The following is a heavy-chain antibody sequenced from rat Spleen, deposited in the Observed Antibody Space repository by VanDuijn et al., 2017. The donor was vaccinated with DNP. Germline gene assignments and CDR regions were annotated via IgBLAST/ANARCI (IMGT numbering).Heavy chain of an antibody. J-gene: IGHJ2*01. Sequence: EVQLQESGSGLVKPSQSLSLTCSVTGYSIPSNYWGWIRQFPGNKMEYIGHISYSGSTNYNPSLKSRISITRDTSKNHFFLHLNSVTSEDTATYYCARWTRYFDYWGQGVMVTVSS. CDR3: ARWTRYFDY. V-gene: IGHV3-1*01. CDR2: ISYSGST. CDR1: GYSIPSNY. D-gene: IGHD1-7*01.